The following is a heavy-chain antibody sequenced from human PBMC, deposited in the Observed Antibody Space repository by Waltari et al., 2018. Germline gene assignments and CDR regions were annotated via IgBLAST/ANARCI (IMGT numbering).Heavy chain of an antibody. J-gene: IGHJ4*02. D-gene: IGHD3-3*01. CDR2: IYHSGST. V-gene: IGHV4-38-2*02. CDR3: ARSLHLTTRIDY. CDR1: GYSISSGYY. Sequence: QVQLQESGPGLVKPSETLSLTCTVSGYSISSGYYWGWIRQSPGKGLEWIGSIYHSGSTYYNPSLKSRVTISVDTSKNRFSLKLSSVTAADTAVYYCARSLHLTTRIDYWGQGTLVIVSS.